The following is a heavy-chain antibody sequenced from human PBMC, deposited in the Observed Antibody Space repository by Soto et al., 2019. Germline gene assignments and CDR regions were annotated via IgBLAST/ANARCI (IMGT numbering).Heavy chain of an antibody. V-gene: IGHV1-8*01. Sequence: GASVKVSCKASGYTFTSYDINWVRQATGQGLEWMGWMNPNSGNTGYAQKFQGRVTMTRNTSISTAYMELGSLRSEDTAVYYCARGIGYCSSTSCSQPDYYYYMDVWGKGTTVTVSS. CDR2: MNPNSGNT. CDR3: ARGIGYCSSTSCSQPDYYYYMDV. J-gene: IGHJ6*03. D-gene: IGHD2-2*01. CDR1: GYTFTSYD.